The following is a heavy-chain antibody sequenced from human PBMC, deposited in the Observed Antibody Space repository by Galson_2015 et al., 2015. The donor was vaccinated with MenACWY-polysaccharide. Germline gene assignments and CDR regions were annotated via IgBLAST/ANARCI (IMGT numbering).Heavy chain of an antibody. V-gene: IGHV3-7*01. CDR1: AFTFSSYC. CDR2: IKEDGSDK. D-gene: IGHD3-16*01. CDR3: ARRRGGLGNYFDY. Sequence: SLRLSCAASAFTFSSYCMSWVRQAPGKGLEWVANIKEDGSDKYYVDSVKGRFTISGDNAKNSLYLQMNSLRAEDTAVYYCARRRGGLGNYFDYWGQGTLVTVSS. J-gene: IGHJ4*02.